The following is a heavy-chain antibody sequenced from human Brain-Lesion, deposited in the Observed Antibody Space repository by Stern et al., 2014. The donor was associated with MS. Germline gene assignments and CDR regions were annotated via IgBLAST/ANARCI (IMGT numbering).Heavy chain of an antibody. CDR3: ATLSPGAGGNYYRHFDY. CDR1: GYTLTELS. V-gene: IGHV1-24*01. Sequence: VQLVESGAEVKKPGASVKVSCKVSGYTLTELSMHWVRQAPRKGLEWMGGFDPEDGETIYAQKFQGRVTMTENTSTDTAYMELSSLRSEHTAVYYCATLSPGAGGNYYRHFDYWGQGTLVTVSS. D-gene: IGHD1-26*01. CDR2: FDPEDGET. J-gene: IGHJ4*02.